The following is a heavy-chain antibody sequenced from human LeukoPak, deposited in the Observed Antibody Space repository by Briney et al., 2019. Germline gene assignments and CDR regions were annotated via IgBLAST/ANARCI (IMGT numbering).Heavy chain of an antibody. CDR2: ISSGGSAI. Sequence: GGSLRLSCTASGFTFSRYDMNWVRQAPGKGLEWVSYISSGGSAIYYADSVKGRFTISRDNAKNSLYLQMNSLRAEDTTVYYCARISAAGFWGQGTLVTVSS. J-gene: IGHJ4*02. D-gene: IGHD6-13*01. V-gene: IGHV3-48*03. CDR1: GFTFSRYD. CDR3: ARISAAGF.